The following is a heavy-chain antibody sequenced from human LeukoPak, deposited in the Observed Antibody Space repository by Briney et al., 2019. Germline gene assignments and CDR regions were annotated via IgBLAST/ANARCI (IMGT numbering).Heavy chain of an antibody. CDR1: GFTVSSNY. J-gene: IGHJ4*02. Sequence: PGGSLRLSCAASGFTVSSNYMSWDRQAPGKGLEWVSVIYSGGSTYYADSVKGRFTISRDNSKNTLYLQMNSLRAEDTAVYYCASTFYGDSPPYWGQGTLVTVSS. V-gene: IGHV3-66*01. CDR2: IYSGGST. D-gene: IGHD4-17*01. CDR3: ASTFYGDSPPY.